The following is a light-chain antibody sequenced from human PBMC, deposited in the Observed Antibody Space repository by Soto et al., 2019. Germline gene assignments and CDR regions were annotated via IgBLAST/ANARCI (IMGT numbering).Light chain of an antibody. CDR1: QSVLDSSNNKNY. Sequence: DIVMTQSPDSLSVSLCERASINCKCSQSVLDSSNNKNYIAWYQQKPGQPPKLLIYWASTRESGVPDRFSGSGSGTDFTLTISTLQAEDVAIYHCQQYFTTPITFGQGTRLEIK. J-gene: IGKJ5*01. V-gene: IGKV4-1*01. CDR2: WAS. CDR3: QQYFTTPIT.